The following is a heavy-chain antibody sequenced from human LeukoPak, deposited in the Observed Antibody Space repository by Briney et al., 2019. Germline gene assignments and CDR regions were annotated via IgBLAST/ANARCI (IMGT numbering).Heavy chain of an antibody. CDR2: ISWNSGSI. D-gene: IGHD1-26*01. V-gene: IGHV3-9*01. Sequence: PGRSLRLSCAASGFTFDDYAMHWVRQAPGEGLEWVSGISWNSGSIGYADSVKGRFTISRDNAKNSLYLQMNSLRAEDTALYYCAKDSGSHAGAFDIWGQGTMVTVSS. J-gene: IGHJ3*02. CDR3: AKDSGSHAGAFDI. CDR1: GFTFDDYA.